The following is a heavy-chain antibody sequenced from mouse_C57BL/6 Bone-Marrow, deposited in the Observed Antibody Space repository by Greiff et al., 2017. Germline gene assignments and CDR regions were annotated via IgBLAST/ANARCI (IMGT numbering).Heavy chain of an antibody. Sequence: QVQLKESGPGLVQPSQSLSITCTVSGFSLTSYGVHWVRQSPGKGLEWLGVIWRGGSTDYNAAFMSRLSITKDNSKSQVFFKMNSLQADDTAIYYCAKNYDYGDVGFAYWGQGTLVTVSA. CDR3: AKNYDYGDVGFAY. CDR2: IWRGGST. V-gene: IGHV2-5*01. D-gene: IGHD2-4*01. J-gene: IGHJ3*01. CDR1: GFSLTSYG.